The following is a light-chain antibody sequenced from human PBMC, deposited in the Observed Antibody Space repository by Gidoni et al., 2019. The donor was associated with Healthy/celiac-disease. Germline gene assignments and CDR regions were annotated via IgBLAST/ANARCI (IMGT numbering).Light chain of an antibody. CDR2: AAS. Sequence: IQMTQSPSSLSASVGDRVTITCRASQSNSSYLNWYQQKPGKAPKLLIYAASSLQSGVPSRFSGSGSGTDFTLTISSLQPEDVATYYCQQSYSTLYTFGQGTKLEIK. CDR1: QSNSSY. V-gene: IGKV1-39*01. J-gene: IGKJ2*01. CDR3: QQSYSTLYT.